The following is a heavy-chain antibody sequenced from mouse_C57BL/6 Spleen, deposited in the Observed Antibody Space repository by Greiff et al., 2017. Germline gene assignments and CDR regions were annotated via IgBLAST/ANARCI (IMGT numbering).Heavy chain of an antibody. CDR2: IDPSDSYT. CDR1: GYTFTSYW. V-gene: IGHV1-50*01. CDR3: ARRWGGYDGPFDY. Sequence: QVQLQQSGAELVKPGASVKLSCKASGYTFTSYWMQWVKQRPGQGLEWIGEIDPSDSYTNYNQKFKGKATLTVDKSSSTAYMQLSSLTSEDSAVYDCARRWGGYDGPFDYWGQGTTLTVSS. J-gene: IGHJ2*01. D-gene: IGHD2-2*01.